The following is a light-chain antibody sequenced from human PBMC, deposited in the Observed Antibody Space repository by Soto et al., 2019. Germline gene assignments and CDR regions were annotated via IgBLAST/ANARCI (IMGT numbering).Light chain of an antibody. CDR3: QQYSSYPRK. Sequence: AIRMTQSPSSLSASTGDRVTITCRASQGVSSYLAWYQQKPGKAPKLLIYAASTLQSGVPSRFSGSGSGTDFTLTISCLQSEDFATYYCQQYSSYPRKFGHETKVHI. V-gene: IGKV1-8*01. CDR2: AAS. J-gene: IGKJ1*01. CDR1: QGVSSY.